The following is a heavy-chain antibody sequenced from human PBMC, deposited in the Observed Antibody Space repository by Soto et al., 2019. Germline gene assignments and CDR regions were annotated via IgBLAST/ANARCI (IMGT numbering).Heavy chain of an antibody. V-gene: IGHV3-23*01. CDR1: GFTFSSYA. CDR2: VSIGGST. D-gene: IGHD2-15*01. Sequence: DVQLLESGGGLVQPEGSLRLSCAASGFTFSSYAMGWVRQGPGKGLEWVAVVSIGGSTQYADSVRGGFTISGDNSKNTLSLQMNSLTAEDTAVYCCAKRRGAGGHFDYWGQGALVTVSS. CDR3: AKRRGAGGHFDY. J-gene: IGHJ4*02.